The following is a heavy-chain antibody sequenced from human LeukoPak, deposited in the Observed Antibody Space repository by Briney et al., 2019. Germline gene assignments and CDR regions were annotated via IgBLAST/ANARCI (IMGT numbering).Heavy chain of an antibody. J-gene: IGHJ3*02. Sequence: GGSLRLSCAASGFTFSSYEMKWVRQAPGKGLEWVSHISSSGRTIYYADSVKGRFTISRDNAKNSLYLQMNSLRAEDTAVYYCARDRHIAAAIDEAFDIWGQGTMVTVSS. CDR3: ARDRHIAAAIDEAFDI. D-gene: IGHD6-13*01. CDR2: ISSSGRTI. V-gene: IGHV3-48*03. CDR1: GFTFSSYE.